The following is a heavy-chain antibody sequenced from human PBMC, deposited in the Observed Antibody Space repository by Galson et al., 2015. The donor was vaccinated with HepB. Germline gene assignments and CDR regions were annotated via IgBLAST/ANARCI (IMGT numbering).Heavy chain of an antibody. Sequence: SVKVSCKASGYTFTSNYMHWVRQAPGQGLEWMGISNPNGGSTSHAQKFQDRVTMTRDTSTSTFYMQLSSLRSEDTAVYYCARGGPTWIQLGGAYYGMDVWAQGTTVTVSS. CDR3: ARGGPTWIQLGGAYYGMDV. CDR2: SNPNGGST. V-gene: IGHV1-46*01. CDR1: GYTFTSNY. D-gene: IGHD5-18*01. J-gene: IGHJ6*02.